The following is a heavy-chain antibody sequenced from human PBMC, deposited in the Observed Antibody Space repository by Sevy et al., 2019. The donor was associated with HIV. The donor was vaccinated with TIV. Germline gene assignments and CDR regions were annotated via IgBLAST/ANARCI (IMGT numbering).Heavy chain of an antibody. CDR1: GYTFTTYA. Sequence: ASVKVSCKISGYTFTTYAVTWVRQGPGQGLEWMGWITTYNGGTNLAQKFQDRVTMTADVSTRTVYLDLRSLTSDDTATYYCTRGRAPNSMDVWGKGTTVTVSS. J-gene: IGHJ6*04. CDR2: ITTYNGGT. V-gene: IGHV1-18*01. CDR3: TRGRAPNSMDV.